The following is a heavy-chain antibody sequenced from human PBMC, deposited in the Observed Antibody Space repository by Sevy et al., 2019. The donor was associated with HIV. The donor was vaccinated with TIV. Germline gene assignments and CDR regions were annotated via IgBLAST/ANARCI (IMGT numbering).Heavy chain of an antibody. CDR3: ARSGRYCSSTSCYWGRYYYYGMDV. CDR1: GGSFSGYY. CDR2: INHSGST. Sequence: SENLSLTCAVYGGSFSGYYWSWIRQPPGKGLEWIGEINHSGSTNYNPSLKSRVTISVDTSKNQFSLKLSSVTAADTAVYYCARSGRYCSSTSCYWGRYYYYGMDVWGQGTTVTVSS. D-gene: IGHD2-2*01. J-gene: IGHJ6*02. V-gene: IGHV4-34*01.